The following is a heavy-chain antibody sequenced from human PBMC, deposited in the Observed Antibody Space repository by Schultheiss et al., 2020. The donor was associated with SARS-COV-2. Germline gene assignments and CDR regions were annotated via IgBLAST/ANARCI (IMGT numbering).Heavy chain of an antibody. CDR2: IYHSGST. Sequence: SETLSLTCAVSGYSISSGYYWGWIRQPPGKGLEWIGSIYHSGSTYYNPSLKSRVTISVDTSKNQFSLKLSSVTAADTAVYYCARMYGSGSYYNGAFDYWGQGTLVTVSS. CDR1: GYSISSGYY. J-gene: IGHJ4*02. D-gene: IGHD3-10*01. V-gene: IGHV4-38-2*01. CDR3: ARMYGSGSYYNGAFDY.